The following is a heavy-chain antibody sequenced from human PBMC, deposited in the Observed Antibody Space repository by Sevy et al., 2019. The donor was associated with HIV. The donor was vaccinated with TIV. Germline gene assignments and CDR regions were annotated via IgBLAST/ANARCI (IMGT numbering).Heavy chain of an antibody. J-gene: IGHJ4*02. V-gene: IGHV1-69*13. D-gene: IGHD6-19*01. CDR1: GGTFSSYG. Sequence: ASVNVSCKASGGTFSSYGISWVRQAPGQGLEWMGGIIPILGTVNYAQKFQGRVTITADESTKTAYMELSSLRFEDTAVYYCARGGGNGWYYFDYWGQETLVTVSS. CDR3: ARGGGNGWYYFDY. CDR2: IIPILGTV.